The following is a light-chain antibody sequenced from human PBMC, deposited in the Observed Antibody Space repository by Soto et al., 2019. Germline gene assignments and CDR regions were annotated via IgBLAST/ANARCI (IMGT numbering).Light chain of an antibody. CDR1: TGINNY. CDR3: QQYNSYPGT. Sequence: DIQMTQSPPSLSASVGDRVTITCRASTGINNYLAWFQQQPGTAPKPLIYATSTLHSGVPSRFTGSGAGTEFTRTITRLQPEDFVTYYCQQYNSYPGTFGHGTKVEVK. V-gene: IGKV1-16*01. J-gene: IGKJ1*01. CDR2: ATS.